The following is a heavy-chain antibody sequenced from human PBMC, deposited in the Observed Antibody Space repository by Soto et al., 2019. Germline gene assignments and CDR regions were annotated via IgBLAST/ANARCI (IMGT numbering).Heavy chain of an antibody. D-gene: IGHD4-17*01. Sequence: QITLKESGPTLVKPTQTLTLTCTFSGFSLSTRTVGVGWIRQPPGKALEWLALIYWDDDKRYGPSLRTRLTITKDTSKNQVVLTVTNMDPVDTATYYCAHTVTRFDYFDYWGQGTLVTVSS. CDR3: AHTVTRFDYFDY. V-gene: IGHV2-5*05. CDR1: GFSLSTRTVG. J-gene: IGHJ4*02. CDR2: IYWDDDK.